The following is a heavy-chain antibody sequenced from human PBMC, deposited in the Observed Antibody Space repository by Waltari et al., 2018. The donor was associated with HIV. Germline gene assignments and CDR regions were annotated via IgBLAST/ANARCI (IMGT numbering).Heavy chain of an antibody. D-gene: IGHD6-19*01. CDR3: ATDSSGWYYFDS. J-gene: IGHJ4*02. V-gene: IGHV3-48*01. Sequence: GSLSLSCAASGFTFITYSMHWVRQAPGKGLEWVSYVSSSSSTIYYADSVKGRFTISRDNAKNSLFLQMNSLRAEDTAIYYCATDSSGWYYFDSWGQGTLVTVSS. CDR1: GFTFITYS. CDR2: VSSSSSTI.